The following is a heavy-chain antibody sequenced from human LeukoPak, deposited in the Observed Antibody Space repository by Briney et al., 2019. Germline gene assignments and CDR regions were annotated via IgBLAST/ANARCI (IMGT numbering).Heavy chain of an antibody. D-gene: IGHD2-21*01. J-gene: IGHJ6*02. CDR2: IYYSGST. CDR1: GYSISSSNW. CDR3: ARILAGVAYYYGMDI. Sequence: PSDTLSLTCAVSGYSISSSNWWGWIRQPPGKGLEWIGYIYYSGSTYYNPSLKSRVTMSVDTSRTQFSLKLSSVTAVDTAVYYCARILAGVAYYYGMDIWGQGTTVAVSS. V-gene: IGHV4-28*01.